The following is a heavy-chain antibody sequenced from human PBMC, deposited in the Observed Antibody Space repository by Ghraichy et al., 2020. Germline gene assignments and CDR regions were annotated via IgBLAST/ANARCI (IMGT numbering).Heavy chain of an antibody. D-gene: IGHD3-10*01. CDR3: ARRVFIYNYYGSGSYSPWYFDL. CDR2: INHSGST. V-gene: IGHV4-34*01. CDR1: GGSFSGYY. Sequence: SETLSLTCAVYGGSFSGYYWSWIRQPPGKELEWIGEINHSGSTNYNPSLKSRVTISVDTSKNQFSLKLSSVTAADTAVYYCARRVFIYNYYGSGSYSPWYFDLWGRGTLVTVSS. J-gene: IGHJ2*01.